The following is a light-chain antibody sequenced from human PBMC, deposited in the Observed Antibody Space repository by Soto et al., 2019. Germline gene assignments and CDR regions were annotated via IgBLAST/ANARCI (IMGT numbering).Light chain of an antibody. CDR1: QSISSW. Sequence: DIQMTQSPSTRSASVGDRVTITCRASQSISSWLAWYQQKPGKAPKLLIYDASSLESGVPSRFSGSGSGTEFTLTISSLQPDDFATYYCQQLNSYPPTFGQGTRLENK. V-gene: IGKV1-5*01. CDR3: QQLNSYPPT. J-gene: IGKJ5*01. CDR2: DAS.